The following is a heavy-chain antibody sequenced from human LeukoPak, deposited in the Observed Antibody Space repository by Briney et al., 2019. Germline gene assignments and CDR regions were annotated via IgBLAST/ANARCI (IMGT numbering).Heavy chain of an antibody. V-gene: IGHV1-18*01. CDR1: GYTFTIYG. CDR3: ATTPSIWFGELSHYYYYMDV. J-gene: IGHJ6*03. D-gene: IGHD3-10*01. Sequence: GASVKVSCKASGYTFTIYGISWVRQAPGQGLEWVGWISAYNGYTNYAQRLQGRVTMTTDTSTSTAYMELRSLRSDDTAVYYCATTPSIWFGELSHYYYYMDVWGKGTTVTVSS. CDR2: ISAYNGYT.